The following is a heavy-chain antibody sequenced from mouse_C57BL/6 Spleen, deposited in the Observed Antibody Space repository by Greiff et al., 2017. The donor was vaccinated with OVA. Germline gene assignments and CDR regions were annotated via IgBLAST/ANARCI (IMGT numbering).Heavy chain of an antibody. J-gene: IGHJ4*01. Sequence: EVKVVESGPGLAKPSQTLSLTCSVTGYSITSDYWNWIRKFPGNKLEYMGYISYSGSTYYNPSLKSRISITRDTSKNQYYLQLNSVTTEDTATYYCARYRDYDGYAMDDWGQGTSVTVSS. CDR2: ISYSGST. V-gene: IGHV3-8*01. D-gene: IGHD2-4*01. CDR1: GYSITSDY. CDR3: ARYRDYDGYAMDD.